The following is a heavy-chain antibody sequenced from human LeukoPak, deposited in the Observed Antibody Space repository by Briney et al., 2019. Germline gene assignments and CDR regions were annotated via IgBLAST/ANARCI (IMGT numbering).Heavy chain of an antibody. CDR1: TGSISSDGYY. V-gene: IGHV4-61*08. D-gene: IGHD6-13*01. CDR3: ARAGYSSSWYQGFWFDP. Sequence: SETLSLTCTVSTGSISSDGYYWSWIRQPPGKGLEWIGYIHYSGSTFYNPSLKSRVTISVDTSKNQFSLKLSSVTAADTAVYYCARAGYSSSWYQGFWFDPWGQGTLVTVSS. CDR2: IHYSGST. J-gene: IGHJ5*02.